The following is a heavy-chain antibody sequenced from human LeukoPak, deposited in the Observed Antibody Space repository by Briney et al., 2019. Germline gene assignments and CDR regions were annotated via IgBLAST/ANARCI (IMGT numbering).Heavy chain of an antibody. J-gene: IGHJ6*03. CDR1: GYTFTSYD. V-gene: IGHV1-8*01. Sequence: ASVKVSCKASGYTFTSYDINWVRQATGQGLEWMGWMNPNSGNTGYAQKFQGRVTMTRNTSISTAYMELSSLRSEDTAVCYCARGIRDYYDSSGYYYVGTGGDYMDVWGKGTTVTVSS. D-gene: IGHD3-22*01. CDR2: MNPNSGNT. CDR3: ARGIRDYYDSSGYYYVGTGGDYMDV.